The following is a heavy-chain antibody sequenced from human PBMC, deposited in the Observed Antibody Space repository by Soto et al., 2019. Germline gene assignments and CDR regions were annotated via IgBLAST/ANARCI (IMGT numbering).Heavy chain of an antibody. CDR3: VMVDNYVTPTPQDV. CDR2: ISPYTGNT. J-gene: IGHJ6*02. Sequence: QVQLVQSGDEVKKPGASVKVSCKASGYIFVNYGIAWVRQAPGQGLEWMGWISPYTGNTHSASKVQGRLTMTTDTSTSTAYMDLGSLTADDTAVYYCVMVDNYVTPTPQDVWGQGTTVTVSS. CDR1: GYIFVNYG. D-gene: IGHD3-16*01. V-gene: IGHV1-18*01.